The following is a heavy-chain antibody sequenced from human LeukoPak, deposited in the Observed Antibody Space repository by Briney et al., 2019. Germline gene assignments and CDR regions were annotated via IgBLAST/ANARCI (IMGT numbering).Heavy chain of an antibody. CDR2: IKPDRSEK. J-gene: IGHJ5*02. Sequence: PGGSLRLSCVASGFTFTNYWMNWVRQTPGKGLEWVANIKPDRSEKYYVDSVKGRFTISRDNAMNSLYLQMDSLRAEDTAVYYCARILAWGQGTLVTVSS. D-gene: IGHD2-15*01. CDR1: GFTFTNYW. CDR3: ARILA. V-gene: IGHV3-7*03.